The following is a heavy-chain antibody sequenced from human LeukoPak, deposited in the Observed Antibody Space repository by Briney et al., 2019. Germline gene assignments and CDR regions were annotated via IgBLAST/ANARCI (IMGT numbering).Heavy chain of an antibody. Sequence: VASVKVSCKASEYTFTGYYMHWVRQAPGQGLEWMGWINPNSGGTHYAPKFQGMVTMTRDTSISTAYMELSRLRSDDTAVYYCARGPYVPFPNWYFDLWGRGTLVTVSS. J-gene: IGHJ2*01. CDR3: ARGPYVPFPNWYFDL. V-gene: IGHV1-2*02. D-gene: IGHD3-10*02. CDR1: EYTFTGYY. CDR2: INPNSGGT.